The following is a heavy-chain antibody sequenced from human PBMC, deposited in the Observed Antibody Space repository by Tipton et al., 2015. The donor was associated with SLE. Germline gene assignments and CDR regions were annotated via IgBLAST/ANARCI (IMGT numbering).Heavy chain of an antibody. J-gene: IGHJ4*01. V-gene: IGHV3-53*05. Sequence: GSLRLSCSASGFIVNRNYMSWVRQAPGKGLEWVSVINVGGITYYVDSVKGRFTISRDNSKNTLYLQMNSLRVGDTAVYYCARLVEGGWGYVDYWGQGTLVTVSS. CDR1: GFIVNRNY. D-gene: IGHD7-27*01. CDR2: INVGGIT. CDR3: ARLVEGGWGYVDY.